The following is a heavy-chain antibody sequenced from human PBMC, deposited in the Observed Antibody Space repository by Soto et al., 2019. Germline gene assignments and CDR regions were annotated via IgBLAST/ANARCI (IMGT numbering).Heavy chain of an antibody. J-gene: IGHJ4*02. V-gene: IGHV2-5*01. CDR2: IYWNDDK. D-gene: IGHD6-13*01. CDR1: GFSLSTSGVG. Sequence: GSGPTLVNPTQTLTLTCTFSGFSLSTSGVGVGWIRQPPGKALEWLALIYWNDDKRYSPSLKSRLTITNDTSKNQVVLTMTNMDPVDTATYYCAHTRVYQGIAAAGTSRIFDYWGQGTLVTVSS. CDR3: AHTRVYQGIAAAGTSRIFDY.